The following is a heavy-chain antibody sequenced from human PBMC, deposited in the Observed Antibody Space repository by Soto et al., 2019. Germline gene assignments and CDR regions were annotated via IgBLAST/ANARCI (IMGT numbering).Heavy chain of an antibody. D-gene: IGHD6-25*01. Sequence: SETLSLTCTVSGGSISSGDYYWSWIRQPPGKGLEWIGYIYYSGSTYYNPSLKSRVTISVDTSKNQFSLKLSSVTAADTAVYYCARAIGGQRGPPTVDYWGQRTLVTVSS. CDR2: IYYSGST. CDR1: GGSISSGDYY. J-gene: IGHJ4*02. V-gene: IGHV4-30-4*01. CDR3: ARAIGGQRGPPTVDY.